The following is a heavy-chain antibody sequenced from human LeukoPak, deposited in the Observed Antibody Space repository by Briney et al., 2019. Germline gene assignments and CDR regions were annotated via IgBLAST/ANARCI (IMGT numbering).Heavy chain of an antibody. J-gene: IGHJ5*01. V-gene: IGHV3-23*01. CDR2: MCGTAGCT. Sequence: PGRSLRLSCAASGFTFYMYAMSWVRQAPGKGLEWVASMCGTAGCTFYPDSVKGRFTISRDNSKNVLYLRMNSLTAEDTAIYYCAKDRPNFHENSGHYYRRDGDSWGQGTLVTVSS. CDR1: GFTFYMYA. D-gene: IGHD3-22*01. CDR3: AKDRPNFHENSGHYYRRDGDS.